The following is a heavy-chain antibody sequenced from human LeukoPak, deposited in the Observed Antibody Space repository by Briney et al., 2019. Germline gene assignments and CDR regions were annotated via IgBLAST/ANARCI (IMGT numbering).Heavy chain of an antibody. J-gene: IGHJ4*02. CDR3: AKDRHYDSSGYVDY. Sequence: TGGSLRLSCAASGFTFDDYAVHWVRQAPGKGLEWVSGISWNSGSIGYADSVKGRFTISRDNAKNSLYLQMNSLRAEDTALYYCAKDRHYDSSGYVDYWGQGTLVTVSS. CDR2: ISWNSGSI. D-gene: IGHD3-22*01. CDR1: GFTFDDYA. V-gene: IGHV3-9*01.